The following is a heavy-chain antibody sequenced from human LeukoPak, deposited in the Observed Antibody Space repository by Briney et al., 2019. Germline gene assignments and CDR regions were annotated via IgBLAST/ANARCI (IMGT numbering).Heavy chain of an antibody. CDR1: GFIFSSYA. CDR2: ISGSGGST. J-gene: IGHJ4*02. D-gene: IGHD5-18*01. Sequence: GGSQRLSCAASGFIFSSYAMSWVRQAPGKGLEWVSVISGSGGSTYYADSVKGRFTISRDNSENTLYLQMNSLRAEDTAVYYCAIPVGYTYGYIDDWGQGTLVTVSS. CDR3: AIPVGYTYGYIDD. V-gene: IGHV3-23*01.